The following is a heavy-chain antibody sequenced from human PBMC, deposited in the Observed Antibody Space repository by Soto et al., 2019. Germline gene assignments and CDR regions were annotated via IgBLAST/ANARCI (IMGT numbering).Heavy chain of an antibody. J-gene: IGHJ6*02. D-gene: IGHD6-6*01. Sequence: LRLSCAASGFTFSNYAMHWVRQAPGKGLEWVAIISYDGSNKYYADSVKGRFTITRLNSKHTLYLQMSSLRSEDTAVYYCAREYSSSSDLYYYYYPMDVWGQGTTVTVSS. CDR2: ISYDGSNK. CDR3: AREYSSSSDLYYYYYPMDV. CDR1: GFTFSNYA. V-gene: IGHV3-30-3*01.